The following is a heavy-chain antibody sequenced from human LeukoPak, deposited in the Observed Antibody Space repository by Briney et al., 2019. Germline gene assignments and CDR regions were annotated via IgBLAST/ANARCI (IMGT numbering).Heavy chain of an antibody. Sequence: ASVKVSCKASGYTFTSYGISWVRQAPGQGLEWMGWISAYNGNTNYAQKLQGRVTVTTDTSTSTAYMELRSLRSDDTAVYYCAKQYSSGWYWFDPWGQGTLVTVSS. CDR2: ISAYNGNT. CDR3: AKQYSSGWYWFDP. V-gene: IGHV1-18*01. D-gene: IGHD6-19*01. CDR1: GYTFTSYG. J-gene: IGHJ5*02.